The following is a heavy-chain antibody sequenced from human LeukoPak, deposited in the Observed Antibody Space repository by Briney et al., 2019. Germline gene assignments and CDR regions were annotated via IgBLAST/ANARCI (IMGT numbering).Heavy chain of an antibody. V-gene: IGHV3-23*01. J-gene: IGHJ3*01. D-gene: IGHD3-16*01. CDR1: GFTFSTYG. CDR2: ISGSGGTT. CDR3: AKVGRRRLVDAFDV. Sequence: GGSLRLSCAASGFTFSTYGMSWVRQAPGKGLEWVSGISGSGGTTYYADSVKGRFTISRDNSKNMLYLQMNSLRAEDTAVYYCAKVGRRRLVDAFDVWGQGTMVTVSS.